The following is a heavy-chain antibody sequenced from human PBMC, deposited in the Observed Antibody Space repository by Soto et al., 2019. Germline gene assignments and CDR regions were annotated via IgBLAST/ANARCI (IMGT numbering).Heavy chain of an antibody. J-gene: IGHJ3*02. D-gene: IGHD5-18*01. CDR3: ARRYGKNAFDI. V-gene: IGHV4-59*01. CDR1: GGSISSYY. CDR2: IYYSGST. Sequence: QVQLQESGPGLVKPSETLSLTCPVSGGSISSYYWSWIRQPPGKGLEWIGYIYYSGSTNYNPSLKSRVTISVDTSKNQFSLKLSSVTAADTAVYYCARRYGKNAFDIWGQGTMVTVSS.